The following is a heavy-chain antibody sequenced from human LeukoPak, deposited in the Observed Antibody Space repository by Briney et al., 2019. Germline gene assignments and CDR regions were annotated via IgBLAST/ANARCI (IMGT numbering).Heavy chain of an antibody. CDR2: IYYSGST. D-gene: IGHD2-2*01. CDR1: GGSISSSSYY. Sequence: PSETLSLTCTVSGGSISSSSYYWGWIRQPPGKGLEWIGSIYYSGSTYYNPSLKSRVTISVDTSKNQFSLKLSSVTAADTAVYYCARPYCSSTSCYLYYFDYWGQGTLVTVSS. J-gene: IGHJ4*02. V-gene: IGHV4-39*01. CDR3: ARPYCSSTSCYLYYFDY.